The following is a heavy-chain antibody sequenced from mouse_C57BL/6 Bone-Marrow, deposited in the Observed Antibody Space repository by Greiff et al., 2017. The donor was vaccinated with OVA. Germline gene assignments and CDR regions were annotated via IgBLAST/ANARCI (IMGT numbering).Heavy chain of an antibody. D-gene: IGHD2-5*01. CDR2: ISDGGSYT. CDR3: ARDGYYSNEGY. Sequence: EVKLVQSGGGLVKPGGSLKLSCAASGFTFSSYAMSWVRQTPEQRLEWVATISDGGSYTYYPDNVKGRITISRDNAKNNLYLQMSQLKSEDTAMYYGARDGYYSNEGYWGQGTTLTVSS. V-gene: IGHV5-4*01. CDR1: GFTFSSYA. J-gene: IGHJ2*01.